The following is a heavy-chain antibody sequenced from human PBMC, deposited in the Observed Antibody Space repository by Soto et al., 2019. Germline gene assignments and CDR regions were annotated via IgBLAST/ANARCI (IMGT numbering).Heavy chain of an antibody. V-gene: IGHV1-69*01. J-gene: IGHJ6*02. CDR3: ARGETYLGV. CDR1: GYSFTSLD. CDR2: IIPIFSSR. Sequence: QVQLVQSGAEVREPGASVKVSCKASGYSFTSLDINWVRQTAGQGLEWMGWIIPIFSSRNYAEKFQGRVTITADDSTSTAYMELRSLRFEDTAVYYCARGETYLGVWGQGTTVTVSS.